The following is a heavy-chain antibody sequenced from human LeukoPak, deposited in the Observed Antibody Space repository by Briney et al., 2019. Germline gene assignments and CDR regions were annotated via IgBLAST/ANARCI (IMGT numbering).Heavy chain of an antibody. CDR2: ISSSSNYF. Sequence: GGSLRLSCAASGFTFSTYSMNWVRQAPGKGLEWVSSISSSSNYFYYADSVKGRSTISRDSAKNSLYLQMNSLRAEDTAVYYCARDSLVRGYYHGMDVWGQGTTVTVSS. CDR3: ARDSLVRGYYHGMDV. D-gene: IGHD3-10*01. V-gene: IGHV3-21*01. CDR1: GFTFSTYS. J-gene: IGHJ6*02.